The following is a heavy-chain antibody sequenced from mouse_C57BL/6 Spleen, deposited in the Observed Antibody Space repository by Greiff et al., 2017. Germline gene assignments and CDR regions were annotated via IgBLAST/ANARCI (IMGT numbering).Heavy chain of an antibody. V-gene: IGHV1-15*01. D-gene: IGHD4-1*01. CDR1: GYTFTDYD. J-gene: IGHJ2*01. Sequence: QVQLQQSGAELVRPGASVTLSCKASGYTFTDYDMHWVKQTPVHGLEWIGAIDPETGGTAYNQKFKGKAILTADKSSSKAYMELRSLTSEDSAVYYCTGWDVQYYFDYWGQGTTLTVSS. CDR3: TGWDVQYYFDY. CDR2: IDPETGGT.